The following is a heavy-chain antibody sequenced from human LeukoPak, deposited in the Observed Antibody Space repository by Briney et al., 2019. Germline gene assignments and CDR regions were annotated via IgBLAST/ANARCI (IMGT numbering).Heavy chain of an antibody. D-gene: IGHD5-12*01. Sequence: GGSLRLSCAASGFTFSDYSMNWVRQAPGKGLEWVSYISSSSSTIYYADSVKGRFTISRDNAKNSLYLQKNSLRDEDAAVYYCARDRSGYDFDYWGQGTLVTVSS. CDR1: GFTFSDYS. V-gene: IGHV3-48*02. CDR3: ARDRSGYDFDY. J-gene: IGHJ4*02. CDR2: ISSSSSTI.